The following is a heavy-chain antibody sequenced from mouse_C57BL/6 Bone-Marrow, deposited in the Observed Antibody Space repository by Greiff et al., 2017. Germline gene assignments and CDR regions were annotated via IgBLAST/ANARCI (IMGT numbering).Heavy chain of an antibody. V-gene: IGHV1-81*01. D-gene: IGHD2-3*01. Sequence: QVQLQQSGAELARPGASVKLSCKASGYTFTSYGISWVKQRTGQGLEWIGEIYPRSGNTYYNEKFKGKATLTADKSSSTAYMELRSLTSEDSAVYFCARGGLLLFAYWGQGTLVTVSA. CDR1: GYTFTSYG. J-gene: IGHJ3*01. CDR2: IYPRSGNT. CDR3: ARGGLLLFAY.